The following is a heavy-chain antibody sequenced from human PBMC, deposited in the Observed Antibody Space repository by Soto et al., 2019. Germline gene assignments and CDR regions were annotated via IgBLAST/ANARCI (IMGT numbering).Heavy chain of an antibody. CDR1: GVSITNGDW. CDR3: ARDRPSIDAFDL. CDR2: IYHSGST. V-gene: IGHV4-4*02. Sequence: LSLTCAVSGVSITNGDWWSWVRQPPGKGLEWIGEIYHSGSTKYNPSLESRATISVDKSTKQFSLRLDSVTAADTAFYYCARDRPSIDAFDLWGQGTMVTVSS. J-gene: IGHJ3*01.